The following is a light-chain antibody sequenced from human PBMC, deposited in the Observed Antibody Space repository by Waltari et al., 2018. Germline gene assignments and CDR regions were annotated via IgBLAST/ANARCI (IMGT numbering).Light chain of an antibody. CDR2: WAS. Sequence: DIVMTQSPESLAVSLGERATINCKSSESVLYSSNNKNHLAWYQQKPGQPPNLLIYWASTRKSGVPDRFSGSGSETDFTLTVSSLQAEDVAVYYCQQYYNTPLTFGGGTKVEIK. V-gene: IGKV4-1*01. J-gene: IGKJ4*01. CDR1: ESVLYSSNNKNH. CDR3: QQYYNTPLT.